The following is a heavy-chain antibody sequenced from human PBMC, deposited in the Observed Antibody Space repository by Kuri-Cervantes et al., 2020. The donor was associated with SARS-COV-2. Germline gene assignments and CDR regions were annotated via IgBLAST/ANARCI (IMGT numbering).Heavy chain of an antibody. J-gene: IGHJ4*02. D-gene: IGHD2-21*01. Sequence: GGSLRLSCAASGFTFSIYAMHWVRQAPGKGLEWVAVISYDGSNKYYADSVKGRFTISRDNSKNTLYLPMNSLRAEDTAVYYCARDGWTYCGGDCYYDGYLDYWGQGTLVTVSS. CDR1: GFTFSIYA. V-gene: IGHV3-30-3*01. CDR2: ISYDGSNK. CDR3: ARDGWTYCGGDCYYDGYLDY.